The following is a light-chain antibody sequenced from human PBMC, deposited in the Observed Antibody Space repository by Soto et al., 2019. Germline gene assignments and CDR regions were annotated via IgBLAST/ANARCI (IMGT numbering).Light chain of an antibody. J-gene: IGKJ1*01. CDR2: GAS. V-gene: IGKV3-15*01. CDR3: QQYNNWPPKT. Sequence: ERVVTQSPCTLSVSKGERATLSCRASQSVSSNLAWYQQKPGQAPRLLIYGASTRATGIPARFSGSGSGTEFTLTISSLQSEDFAVHYCQQYNNWPPKTFGQGTKVAIK. CDR1: QSVSSN.